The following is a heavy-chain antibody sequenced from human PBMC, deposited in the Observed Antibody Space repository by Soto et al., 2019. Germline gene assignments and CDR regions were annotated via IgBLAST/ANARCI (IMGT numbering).Heavy chain of an antibody. V-gene: IGHV3-30*18. CDR3: AKGYSSGWYLTGIPNFDY. D-gene: IGHD6-19*01. CDR2: ISYDGSNK. J-gene: IGHJ4*02. Sequence: GGSLRLSCAASGFTFSSYGMHWVRQAPGKGLEWVAVISYDGSNKYYADSVKGRFTISRDNSKNTLYLQMNSLRAEDTAVYYCAKGYSSGWYLTGIPNFDYWGQGTLVTVSS. CDR1: GFTFSSYG.